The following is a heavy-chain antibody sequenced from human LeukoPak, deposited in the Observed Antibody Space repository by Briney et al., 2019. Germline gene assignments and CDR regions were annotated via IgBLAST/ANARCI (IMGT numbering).Heavy chain of an antibody. CDR2: ISGSGGST. Sequence: PGGSLRLSCAASGFTFSTYSMNWVRQAPGKGLEWVSAISGSGGSTYYADSVKGRFTISRDNSKNTLYLQMNSLRADDTAVYYCAMHPGPVTRYFDYWGQGTLVTVSS. CDR3: AMHPGPVTRYFDY. J-gene: IGHJ4*02. V-gene: IGHV3-23*01. CDR1: GFTFSTYS.